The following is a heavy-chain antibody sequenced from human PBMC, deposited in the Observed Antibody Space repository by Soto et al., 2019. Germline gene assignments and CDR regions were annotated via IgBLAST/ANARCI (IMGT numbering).Heavy chain of an antibody. D-gene: IGHD3-9*01. CDR1: GFTFSNYN. V-gene: IGHV3-21*01. J-gene: IGHJ4*02. CDR2: ISTRSHYI. CDR3: ARDSATGYYLSDFDY. Sequence: GGSLRLSCAASGFTFSNYNMNWVRQAPGKGLEWVASISTRSHYIYYADSLKGRFTISRDNAKNSVDLQISSLRAEDTAVYYCARDSATGYYLSDFDYWGQGTLVTVSS.